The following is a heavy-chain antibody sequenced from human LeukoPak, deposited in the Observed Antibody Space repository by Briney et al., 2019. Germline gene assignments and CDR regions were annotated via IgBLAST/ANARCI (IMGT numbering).Heavy chain of an antibody. CDR3: ARAPTVTNGFDI. Sequence: SETLSLTCTVSGYFLSSGYYWGWIRQPPGKGLEWSGSLYHRGSTYYKPSLKKRPTISVDTSKHHFSLRLISVPTAHTAVYYCARAPTVTNGFDIWDQGTMVTVSS. CDR2: LYHRGST. CDR1: GYFLSSGYY. V-gene: IGHV4-38-2*02. J-gene: IGHJ3*02. D-gene: IGHD4-17*01.